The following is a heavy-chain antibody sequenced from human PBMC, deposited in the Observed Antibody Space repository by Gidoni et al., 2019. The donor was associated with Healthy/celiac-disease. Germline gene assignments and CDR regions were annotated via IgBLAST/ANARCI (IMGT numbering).Heavy chain of an antibody. D-gene: IGHD3-10*01. CDR3: ARGGHYGSGSYYND. CDR2: ISSSSSYI. CDR1: GFTFSSYS. V-gene: IGHV3-21*01. J-gene: IGHJ4*02. Sequence: EVQLVESGGGLVKPGGSLRLSCAASGFTFSSYSMNWVRQAPVKGLGWVSSISSSSSYIYYADSVKGRFTISRDNAKNSLYLQMNSLRAEDTAVYYCARGGHYGSGSYYNDWGQGTLVTVSS.